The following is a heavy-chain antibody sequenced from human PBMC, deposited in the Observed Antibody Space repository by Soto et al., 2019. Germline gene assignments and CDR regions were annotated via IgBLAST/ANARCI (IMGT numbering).Heavy chain of an antibody. J-gene: IGHJ4*02. CDR1: GFTFSSYG. CDR2: IRYDGSNK. Sequence: VVSLILSCAASGFTFSSYGMHWVRQAPGKGLEWVAVIRYDGSNKYYADSVKGRFTISRDNSKNTLYLQMNSLRAEDTAVYYCARDTYYDSSGYLPQTYYFDYWGQGTLVTVSS. V-gene: IGHV3-33*01. D-gene: IGHD3-22*01. CDR3: ARDTYYDSSGYLPQTYYFDY.